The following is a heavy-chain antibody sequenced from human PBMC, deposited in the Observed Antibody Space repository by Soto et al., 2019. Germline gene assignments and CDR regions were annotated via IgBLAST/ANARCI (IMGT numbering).Heavy chain of an antibody. D-gene: IGHD3-9*01. J-gene: IGHJ5*02. CDR3: ARYYDILTPYLSLDNWLDP. CDR1: GFTFSDYY. Sequence: PGGSLRLSCAASGFTFSDYYMSWIRQAPGKGLEWVSYISSSSSYTNYADSVKGRFTISRDNAKNSLYLQMNSLRAEDTAVYYCARYYDILTPYLSLDNWLDPCGQGPLVTVYS. CDR2: ISSSSSYT. V-gene: IGHV3-11*06.